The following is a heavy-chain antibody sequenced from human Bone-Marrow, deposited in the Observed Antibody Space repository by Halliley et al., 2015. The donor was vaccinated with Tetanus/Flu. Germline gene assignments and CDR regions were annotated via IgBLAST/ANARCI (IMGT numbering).Heavy chain of an antibody. J-gene: IGHJ3*02. CDR1: GGSISPYY. CDR3: ARMVHAFDI. Sequence: TLSLTCTVSGGSISPYYWSWIRQPPGKGLECIGYIYYMGSTNYNPSPESRVTISLDTSKNQFSLKLTSVTAADTAVYYCARMVHAFDIWGQGTMVTVSS. V-gene: IGHV4-59*08. D-gene: IGHD6-13*01. CDR2: IYYMGST.